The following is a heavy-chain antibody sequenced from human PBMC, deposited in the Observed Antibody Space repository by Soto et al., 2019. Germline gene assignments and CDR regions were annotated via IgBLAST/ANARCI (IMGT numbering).Heavy chain of an antibody. V-gene: IGHV4-39*01. CDR2: IYYSGST. Sequence: SETLSLTCTVSGGSISSSSYYWGWIRQPPGKGLEWIGSIYYSGSTYYNPSLKSRVTISVDTSKNQFSLKLSSVTAADTAVYYCDYYGSGQTSWYFDYWGQGTLVTVSS. CDR1: GGSISSSSYY. D-gene: IGHD3-10*01. CDR3: DYYGSGQTSWYFDY. J-gene: IGHJ4*02.